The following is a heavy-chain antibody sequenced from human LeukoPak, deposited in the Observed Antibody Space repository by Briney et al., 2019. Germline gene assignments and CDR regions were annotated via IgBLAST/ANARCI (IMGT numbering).Heavy chain of an antibody. Sequence: GGSLRLSCTASGLPFSSYEMNWVRQAPGKGLEWISYISSRGTTIYYADSVKGRFTTSRDNAENSLYLQMNSLRAEDTAVYYCARVYDTSGYKTPPPDYWGQGTLVTVSS. V-gene: IGHV3-48*03. J-gene: IGHJ4*02. CDR2: ISSRGTTI. CDR3: ARVYDTSGYKTPPPDY. D-gene: IGHD3-22*01. CDR1: GLPFSSYE.